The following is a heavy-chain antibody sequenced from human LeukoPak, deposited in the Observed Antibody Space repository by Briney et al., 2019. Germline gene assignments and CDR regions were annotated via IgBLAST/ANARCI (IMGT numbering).Heavy chain of an antibody. CDR2: ISGDGVHT. D-gene: IGHD3-10*01. V-gene: IGHV3-23*01. CDR1: GFTVSSNY. Sequence: GGSLRLSYAASGFTVSSNYMSWVRQAPGKGPEWVSAISGDGVHTFYTDSVKGRFTISRDNARNTLYLQMSSLRAEDTAMYYCAKNYASGNAFFDYWGQGALVTVSS. J-gene: IGHJ4*02. CDR3: AKNYASGNAFFDY.